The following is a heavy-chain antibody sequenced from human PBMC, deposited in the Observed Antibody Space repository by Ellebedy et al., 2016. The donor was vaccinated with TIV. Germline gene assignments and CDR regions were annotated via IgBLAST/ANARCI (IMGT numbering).Heavy chain of an antibody. D-gene: IGHD5-24*01. J-gene: IGHJ3*02. Sequence: SVKVSCXASGGTFSSYAISWVRQAPGQGLEWMGGIIPIFGTANYAQKFQGRVTITADESTSTAYMELSSLRSEDTAVYYCAREEGEMATLQGAAFDIWGQGTMVTVSS. CDR1: GGTFSSYA. V-gene: IGHV1-69*13. CDR3: AREEGEMATLQGAAFDI. CDR2: IIPIFGTA.